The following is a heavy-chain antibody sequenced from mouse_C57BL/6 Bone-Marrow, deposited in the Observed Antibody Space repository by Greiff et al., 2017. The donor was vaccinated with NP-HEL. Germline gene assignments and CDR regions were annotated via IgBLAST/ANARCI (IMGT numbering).Heavy chain of an antibody. CDR1: GFTFSSYA. Sequence: EVKLVESGEGLVKPGGSLKLSCAASGFTFSSYAMSWVRQTPEKRLEWVAYISSGGDYIYYADTVKGRFTISRDNARNTLYLQMSSLKSEDTAMYYCTRDRGVAFYYYAMDYWGQGTSVTVSS. D-gene: IGHD1-1*01. CDR3: TRDRGVAFYYYAMDY. CDR2: ISSGGDYI. V-gene: IGHV5-9-1*02. J-gene: IGHJ4*01.